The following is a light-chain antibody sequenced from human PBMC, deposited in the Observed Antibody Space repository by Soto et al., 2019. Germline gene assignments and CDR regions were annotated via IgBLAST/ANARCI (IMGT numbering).Light chain of an antibody. V-gene: IGKV3-11*01. CDR3: QQNNRWPHIT. Sequence: EIVLTQSPATLSLSPGERATLSCRASQSVSSYLAWYQQKPGQAPRLLIYDASNRATGIPARFSGSGSGTDFTLTISSLEPEDSAVYFCQQNNRWPHITFGQGTRLVIK. CDR2: DAS. CDR1: QSVSSY. J-gene: IGKJ5*01.